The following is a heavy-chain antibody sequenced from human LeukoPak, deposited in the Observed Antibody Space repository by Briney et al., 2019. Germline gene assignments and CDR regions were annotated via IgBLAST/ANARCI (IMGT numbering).Heavy chain of an antibody. D-gene: IGHD2-15*01. V-gene: IGHV3-21*01. CDR3: ARDREGYCSGGSCYPPNWFDP. CDR2: ISSSSSYI. J-gene: IGHJ5*02. Sequence: GSLRLSCAASGFTFSSYSMNWVRQAPGKGLEWVSSISSSSSYIYYADSVKGRFTISRDNAKNSLYLQMNSLRAEDTAVYYCARDREGYCSGGSCYPPNWFDPWGQGTLVTVSS. CDR1: GFTFSSYS.